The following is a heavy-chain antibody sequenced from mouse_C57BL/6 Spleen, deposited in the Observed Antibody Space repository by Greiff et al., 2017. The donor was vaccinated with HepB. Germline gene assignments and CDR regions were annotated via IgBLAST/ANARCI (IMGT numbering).Heavy chain of an antibody. Sequence: VQLQQSGPELVKPGASVKISCKASGYTFTDYYMNWVKQSHGKSLEWIGDINPNNGGTSYNQKFKGKATLTVDKSSSTAYMELRSLTSEDSAVYYCARRGYGTIDYWGQGTTLTVSS. D-gene: IGHD3-1*01. CDR3: ARRGYGTIDY. V-gene: IGHV1-26*01. CDR2: INPNNGGT. J-gene: IGHJ2*01. CDR1: GYTFTDYY.